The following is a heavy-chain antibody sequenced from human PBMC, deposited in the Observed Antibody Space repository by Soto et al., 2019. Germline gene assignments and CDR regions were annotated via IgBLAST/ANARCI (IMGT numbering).Heavy chain of an antibody. J-gene: IGHJ5*02. D-gene: IGHD2-2*01. CDR3: ARAIRYCISTSCYACWFDP. CDR1: GGSISSGY. V-gene: IGHV4-59*01. Sequence: SETLSLTCSVSGGSISSGYWTWIRHPPGKGLEWIGYIYYSGSTNYNPSLKSRVTISVDTSKNQFSLKLSSVTAADTAVYYCARAIRYCISTSCYACWFDPWGQGTLVTVSS. CDR2: IYYSGST.